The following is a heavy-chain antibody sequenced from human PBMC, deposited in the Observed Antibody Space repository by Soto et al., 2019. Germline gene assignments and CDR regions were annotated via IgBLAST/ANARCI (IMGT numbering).Heavy chain of an antibody. Sequence: GGSLRLSCEASGFTFSGFDMHWVHQPPGKGLEWVSSIGTAGDTYYAVSVKGRFTISRDNAKNSLCLQMNSLRAGDMAVYFCAKSREIGTHFFDSWGQGTQVTVSS. V-gene: IGHV3-13*01. CDR3: AKSREIGTHFFDS. J-gene: IGHJ4*02. D-gene: IGHD6-13*01. CDR2: IGTAGDT. CDR1: GFTFSGFD.